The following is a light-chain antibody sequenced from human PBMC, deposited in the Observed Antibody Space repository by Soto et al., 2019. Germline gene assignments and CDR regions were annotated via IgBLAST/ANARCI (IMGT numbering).Light chain of an antibody. CDR3: ATWDNSRNAGV. J-gene: IGLJ2*01. CDR1: SSNIGNNY. CDR2: DNN. Sequence: QSVLTQPPSVSAAPGEKVTISCSGSSSNIGNNYVSWYQQFPGMPPKLLIYDNNQRPSGIPDRFSGSKSGTSATLGITGLQTGDEAEFYCATWDNSRNAGVFGGGTQLTVL. V-gene: IGLV1-51*01.